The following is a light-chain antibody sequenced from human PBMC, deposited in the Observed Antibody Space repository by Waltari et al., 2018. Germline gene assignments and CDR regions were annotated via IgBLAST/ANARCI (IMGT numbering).Light chain of an antibody. V-gene: IGLV3-21*04. CDR3: QVCGTSCDHPV. CDR2: LDS. Sequence: SYRLTQPPSVSVAPGKTARISCGGDNIGTKSVHWYQHRPGQAPVLVIYLDSDRPSGVSGRFSGSNSGNTATLTIIRVEVGDEADYYCQVCGTSCDHPVFGGGTKLTVL. J-gene: IGLJ3*02. CDR1: NIGTKS.